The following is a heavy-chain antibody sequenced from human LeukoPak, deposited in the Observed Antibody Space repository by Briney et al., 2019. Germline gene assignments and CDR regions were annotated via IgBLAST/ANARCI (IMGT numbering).Heavy chain of an antibody. CDR1: GGTFSSYT. J-gene: IGHJ3*02. V-gene: IGHV1-69*02. CDR3: ARLDYYDSSGYRMPYAFDI. Sequence: SVKVSCKASGGTFSSYTISWVRQAPGQGLEWMGRIIPILGIANYAQKFQGRVTITADKSTCTAYMELSSLRSEDTAVYYCARLDYYDSSGYRMPYAFDIWGQGTMVTVSS. CDR2: IIPILGIA. D-gene: IGHD3-22*01.